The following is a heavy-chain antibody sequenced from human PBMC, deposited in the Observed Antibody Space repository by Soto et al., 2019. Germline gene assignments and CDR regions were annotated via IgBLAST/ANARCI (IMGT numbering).Heavy chain of an antibody. V-gene: IGHV4-31*03. CDR1: GGSISSGGYY. J-gene: IGHJ5*02. Sequence: SSETLSLTCTVSGGSISSGGYYWSWIRQHPGKGLEWIGYIYYSGSTYYNPSLKSRVTISVDTSKNQFSLKLSSVTAADTAVYYCATDYDFWSGYYGLDPWGQGTLVTVSS. CDR2: IYYSGST. D-gene: IGHD3-3*01. CDR3: ATDYDFWSGYYGLDP.